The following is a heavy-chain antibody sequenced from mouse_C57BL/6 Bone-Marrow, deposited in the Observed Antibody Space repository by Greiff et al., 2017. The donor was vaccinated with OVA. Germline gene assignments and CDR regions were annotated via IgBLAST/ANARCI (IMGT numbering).Heavy chain of an antibody. CDR1: GYSITSGYY. CDR2: ISYDGSN. Sequence: EVQLQESGPGLVKPSQSLSLTCSVTGYSITSGYYWNWIRQFPGNKLEWMGYISYDGSNNYNPSLKNRISITRDTSKNQFFLKLNSVTTEDTATYYCARAYYGTPYAMGYWGQGTSVTVSS. V-gene: IGHV3-6*01. D-gene: IGHD1-1*01. CDR3: ARAYYGTPYAMGY. J-gene: IGHJ4*01.